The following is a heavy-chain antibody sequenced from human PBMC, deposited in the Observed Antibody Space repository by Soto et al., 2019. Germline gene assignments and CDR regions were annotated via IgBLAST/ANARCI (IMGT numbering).Heavy chain of an antibody. V-gene: IGHV4-39*02. CDR1: GGSISSWSYY. CDR3: ARRRASYGLDV. J-gene: IGHJ6*02. CDR2: IDYSGNT. Sequence: PSDTLSLTCTVSGGSISSWSYYWGWIRQPPGKGLEWIGSIDYSGNTYYDPSLQSRVTISVDTSKNHFSLKLSSVTAADTALYYCARRRASYGLDVWGQGTTVTVSS.